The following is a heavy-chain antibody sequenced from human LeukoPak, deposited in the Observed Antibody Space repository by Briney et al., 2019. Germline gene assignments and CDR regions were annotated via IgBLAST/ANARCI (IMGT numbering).Heavy chain of an antibody. Sequence: ASVKVSCKASGYTLTGYYMHWVRQAPGQGLEWMGWINPNSGGTNYAQKFQGRVTMTRDTSISTAYMELSRLRSDDTAVYYCARDRGSSSWSNWFDPWGQGTLVTVSS. V-gene: IGHV1-2*02. J-gene: IGHJ5*02. CDR1: GYTLTGYY. D-gene: IGHD6-13*01. CDR3: ARDRGSSSWSNWFDP. CDR2: INPNSGGT.